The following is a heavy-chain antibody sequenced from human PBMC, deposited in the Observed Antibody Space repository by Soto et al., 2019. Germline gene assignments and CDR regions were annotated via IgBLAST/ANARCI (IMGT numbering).Heavy chain of an antibody. CDR1: GYTFFTYD. V-gene: IGHV1-18*01. Sequence: QVHLVQSGVEVKTPGASVKVSCQASGYTFFTYDITWVRQAPGQGLEWMGWIGTYSGDTKYAQKFQGRATTTTNTSTTTAYLELRSLRPDDTAVYYCARHHGPTTSENGFDPWGQGTLVTVSS. J-gene: IGHJ5*02. D-gene: IGHD4-17*01. CDR2: IGTYSGDT. CDR3: ARHHGPTTSENGFDP.